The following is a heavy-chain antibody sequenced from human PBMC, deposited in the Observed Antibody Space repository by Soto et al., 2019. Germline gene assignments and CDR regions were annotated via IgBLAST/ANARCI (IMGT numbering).Heavy chain of an antibody. D-gene: IGHD5-12*01. Sequence: GGSLRLSCAASGFTFSSYAMSWVRQAPGKGLGWVSAISGSGCNTYYADSVKGQFTISRDNSKYTLYLQMNSLRAEYTAVYYCSKDGEMATICPFDYWGQGTLVTVSS. V-gene: IGHV3-23*01. J-gene: IGHJ4*02. CDR2: ISGSGCNT. CDR3: SKDGEMATICPFDY. CDR1: GFTFSSYA.